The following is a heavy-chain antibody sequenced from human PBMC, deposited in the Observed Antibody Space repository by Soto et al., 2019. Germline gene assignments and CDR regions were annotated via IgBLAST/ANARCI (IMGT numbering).Heavy chain of an antibody. CDR3: AKQYCSGGSCYVLY. CDR2: FDPEDGET. J-gene: IGHJ4*02. D-gene: IGHD2-15*01. CDR1: GCPLTELS. Sequence: XSVKVSYKVSGCPLTELSMHWVRQAPGKGLEWMGGFDPEDGETIYAQKFQGRVTMTEDTSTDTAYMELSSLRSEDTAVYYCAKQYCSGGSCYVLYWGQGTLVTVSS. V-gene: IGHV1-24*01.